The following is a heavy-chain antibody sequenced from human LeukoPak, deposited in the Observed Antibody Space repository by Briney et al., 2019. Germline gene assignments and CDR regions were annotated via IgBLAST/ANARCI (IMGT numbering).Heavy chain of an antibody. CDR3: AKDRLGIVVVTAIPDY. CDR1: GFTFSSYA. Sequence: GGSLRLSCAASGFTFSSYAMSWVRQAPGKCLEWVSTISTSGGSTYYADSVKGRFTISRDNSKNTLYLQMNSPRAEDTAVYYCAKDRLGIVVVTAIPDYWGQGTLVTVSS. D-gene: IGHD2-21*02. J-gene: IGHJ4*02. V-gene: IGHV3-23*01. CDR2: ISTSGGST.